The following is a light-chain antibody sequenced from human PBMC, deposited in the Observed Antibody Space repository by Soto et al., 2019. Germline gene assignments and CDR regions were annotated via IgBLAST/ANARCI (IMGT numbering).Light chain of an antibody. CDR3: ASWHDNLNGWGV. CDR2: NTH. Sequence: QSVLTQTPSASGTPGQRVTISCSGSSYNIESHTVNWSQQLPGTAPKLLIYNTHLRPSGVPDRFSGSKSSTSASLAISVLKSEDEADYCCASWHDNLNGWGVFVRWT. V-gene: IGLV1-44*01. CDR1: SYNIESHT. J-gene: IGLJ3*02.